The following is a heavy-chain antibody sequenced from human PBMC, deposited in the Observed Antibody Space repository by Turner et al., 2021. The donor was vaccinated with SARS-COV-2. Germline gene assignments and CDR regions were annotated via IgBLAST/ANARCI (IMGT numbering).Heavy chain of an antibody. Sequence: QVHLVQSGAEVKKPGASVKFYCKASVYSITGYYIHWMRQAPDQGLEWMGWINPSSGATFCARKFQGRVAMTRVSSISTAFMELSNLIYYGTAVYFCAIVHYGYNFDHWGQGTLVTVSS. D-gene: IGHD5-12*01. CDR3: AIVHYGYNFDH. J-gene: IGHJ4*01. CDR2: INPSSGAT. V-gene: IGHV1-2*02. CDR1: VYSITGYY.